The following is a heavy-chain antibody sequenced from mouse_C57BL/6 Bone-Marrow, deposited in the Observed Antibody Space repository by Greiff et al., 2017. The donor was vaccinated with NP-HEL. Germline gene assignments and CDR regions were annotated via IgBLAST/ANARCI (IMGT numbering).Heavy chain of an antibody. D-gene: IGHD3-1*01. V-gene: IGHV7-1*01. Sequence: EVKLMESGGGLVQSGRSLRLSCATSGFTFSDFYMEWVRQAPGKGLEWIAASRNKANDYTTEYSASVKGRFIVSRDTSQSILYLQMNALRAEDTAIYYCAREGATDWYFDVWGTGTTVTVSS. CDR1: GFTFSDFY. J-gene: IGHJ1*03. CDR3: AREGATDWYFDV. CDR2: SRNKANDYTT.